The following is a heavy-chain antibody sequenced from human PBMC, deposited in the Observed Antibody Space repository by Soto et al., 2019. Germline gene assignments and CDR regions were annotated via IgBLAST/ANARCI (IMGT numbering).Heavy chain of an antibody. V-gene: IGHV3-23*01. D-gene: IGHD6-25*01. CDR1: VFTFNTYA. Sequence: HPVGSLRLSCASSVFTFNTYAMTCVRQAPGKWLEWVSSIGPSGITYYADPLKGRFTISRDNSKNTLYLQMNSLRDEDTAVYYCVPRGYQAWGQGTTVTAS. CDR3: VPRGYQA. CDR2: IGPSGIT. J-gene: IGHJ6*02.